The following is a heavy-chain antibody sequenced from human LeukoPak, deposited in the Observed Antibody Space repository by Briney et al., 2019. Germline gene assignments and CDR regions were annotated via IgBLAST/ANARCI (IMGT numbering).Heavy chain of an antibody. CDR1: GGSFIGYY. CDR2: INHSGST. J-gene: IGHJ5*02. D-gene: IGHD6-13*01. V-gene: IGHV4-34*01. Sequence: PSETLSLTCAVYGGSFIGYYWSWIRQPPGKGLEWIGEINHSGSTNYNPSLKSRVTISVDTSKNQFSLKLSCVTAADTAVYYCARGKVRGIAAAGIWFDPWGQGTLVTVSS. CDR3: ARGKVRGIAAAGIWFDP.